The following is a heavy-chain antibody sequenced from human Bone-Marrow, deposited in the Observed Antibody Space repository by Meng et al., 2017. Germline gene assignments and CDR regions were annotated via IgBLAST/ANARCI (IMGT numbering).Heavy chain of an antibody. Sequence: GESLKISCAASGFTFSNYAMSWVRQAPGKGLEWVSAISGSGGSTYYADSVKGRFTISRDNSKNTLYLQMNSLRAEDTAVYYCAKSQAMQIQLWLLHYYYGMDVWGQGTTVTVSS. V-gene: IGHV3-23*01. J-gene: IGHJ6*02. D-gene: IGHD5-18*01. CDR3: AKSQAMQIQLWLLHYYYGMDV. CDR2: ISGSGGST. CDR1: GFTFSNYA.